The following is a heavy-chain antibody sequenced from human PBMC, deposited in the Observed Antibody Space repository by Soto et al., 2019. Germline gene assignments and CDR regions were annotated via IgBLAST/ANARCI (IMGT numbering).Heavy chain of an antibody. CDR1: GGSLSGYY. CDR2: INHSGST. Sequence: SETLSLTCAVYGGSLSGYYLSWIRQPPGKGLEWIGEINHSGSTNYNPSLKSRVTISVDTSKNQFSLKLSSVTAADTAVYYCAGVPSRLTTVTPQFAFWGQGTPVPVSS. D-gene: IGHD4-17*01. J-gene: IGHJ4*02. V-gene: IGHV4-34*01. CDR3: AGVPSRLTTVTPQFAF.